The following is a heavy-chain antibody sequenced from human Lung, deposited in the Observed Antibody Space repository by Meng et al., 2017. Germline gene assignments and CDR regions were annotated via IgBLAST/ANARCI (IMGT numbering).Heavy chain of an antibody. Sequence: EGQPVESGVGLVNPGVSLRLSCAASGFTFSSYTMNWVRQAPGKGLEWVSSISSSSNYIYYADSVKGRFTISRDDAKNSLYLQMNSLRAEDTAVYYCARHGTFGAPGTANWFDPWGQGTLVTVSS. D-gene: IGHD6-13*01. CDR1: GFTFSSYT. CDR3: ARHGTFGAPGTANWFDP. V-gene: IGHV3-21*01. J-gene: IGHJ5*02. CDR2: ISSSSNYI.